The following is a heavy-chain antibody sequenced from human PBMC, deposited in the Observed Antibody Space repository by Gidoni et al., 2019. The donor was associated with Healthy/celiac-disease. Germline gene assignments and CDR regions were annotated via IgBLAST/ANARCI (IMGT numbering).Heavy chain of an antibody. V-gene: IGHV1-69*01. Sequence: QVQLVQSGAEVKKPGSSVKVSCKASGGTFSSYAISWVRQAPGQGLEWMGGIIPLFGTAKDAQKFQGRVTITADESTSTAYMELSSLRSEDTAVYYCAREAQDIVVVPAAIKYYYYGMDVWGQGTTVTVSS. D-gene: IGHD2-2*01. J-gene: IGHJ6*02. CDR1: GGTFSSYA. CDR3: AREAQDIVVVPAAIKYYYYGMDV. CDR2: IIPLFGTA.